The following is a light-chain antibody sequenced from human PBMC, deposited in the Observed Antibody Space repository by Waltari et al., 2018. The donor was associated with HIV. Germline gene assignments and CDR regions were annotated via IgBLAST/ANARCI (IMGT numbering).Light chain of an antibody. CDR2: EVT. J-gene: IGLJ1*01. CDR1: SSNCWSDDL. V-gene: IGLV2-23*02. CDR3: CSCPRSGIRYV. Sequence: QSALTQPASVSGSPGQSITISCTCTSSNCWSDDLVPGYQQHPGEAPKLIIYEVTKRPSGVSNRFSGSKSGNTASLTISGLQAEDEADYYCCSCPRSGIRYVFGTGTKVTVL.